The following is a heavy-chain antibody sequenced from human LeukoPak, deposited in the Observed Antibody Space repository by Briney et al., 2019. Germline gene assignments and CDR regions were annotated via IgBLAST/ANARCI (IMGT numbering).Heavy chain of an antibody. CDR1: GFTFSSYG. CDR2: ISYDGSNK. D-gene: IGHD2-15*01. Sequence: PGRSLRLSCAASGFTFSSYGMHWVRQAPGKGLEWVAVISYDGSNKYYADSVKGRFTISRDNSKNTLYLQMNSLRAEDTAVYYCAKDRRLLPFDPWGQGTLVTVSS. V-gene: IGHV3-30*18. CDR3: AKDRRLLPFDP. J-gene: IGHJ5*02.